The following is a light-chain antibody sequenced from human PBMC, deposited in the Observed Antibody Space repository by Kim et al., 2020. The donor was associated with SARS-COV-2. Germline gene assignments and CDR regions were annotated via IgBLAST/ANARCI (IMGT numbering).Light chain of an antibody. CDR2: AAS. CDR3: QQLNSYPWT. V-gene: IGKV1-9*01. CDR1: QGISSY. J-gene: IGKJ1*01. Sequence: ASGGERVTIPCRASQGISSYLAWYQQKPGKAPKLLIYAASTLQSGVPSRFSGSGSGTEFTLTISSLQPEDFATYYCQQLNSYPWTFGQGTNVDIK.